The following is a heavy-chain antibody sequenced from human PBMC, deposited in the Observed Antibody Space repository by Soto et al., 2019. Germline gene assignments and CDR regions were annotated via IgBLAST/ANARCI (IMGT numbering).Heavy chain of an antibody. V-gene: IGHV5-51*01. Sequence: GESLKISCKVSGDSFTSYWIGWVRQMPGKGLEWMGIIYPGDSDTRYSPSFQGQVTISADKSISTAYLQWSSLKASDTAMYYCARRSYDFWSGYKGYYGMDVWGQGTTVTVSS. CDR1: GDSFTSYW. D-gene: IGHD3-3*01. CDR3: ARRSYDFWSGYKGYYGMDV. CDR2: IYPGDSDT. J-gene: IGHJ6*02.